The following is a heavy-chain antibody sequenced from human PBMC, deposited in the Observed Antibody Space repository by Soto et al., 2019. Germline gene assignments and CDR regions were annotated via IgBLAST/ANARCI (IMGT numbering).Heavy chain of an antibody. CDR2: INPNGGTT. V-gene: IGHV1-2*02. J-gene: IGHJ6*03. CDR1: GYTFTSYY. Sequence: ASVKVSCKASGYTFTSYYMHWVRQAPGQGLEWMGIINPNGGTTKYAQKFQGRVTVTRDTSIRTVYMELSSLRSDDTALYYCARESGGATATLDYYYFYMDVWGKGTTVTVSS. CDR3: ARESGGATATLDYYYFYMDV. D-gene: IGHD5-12*01.